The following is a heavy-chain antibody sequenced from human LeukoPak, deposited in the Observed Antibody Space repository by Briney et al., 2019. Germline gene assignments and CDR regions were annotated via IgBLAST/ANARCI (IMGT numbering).Heavy chain of an antibody. CDR3: ATESEVGKLPDY. CDR2: INPDNGGT. CDR1: GYTFTAYY. V-gene: IGHV1-2*02. D-gene: IGHD3-10*01. J-gene: IGHJ4*02. Sequence: ASVKVSCKASGYTFTAYYMHWMRQAPGQGLEWIGWINPDNGGTNYAQNFQGRVTMTRDTSITAAYMELSRLTSDDTAVYYCATESEVGKLPDYWGQGTLVTVPS.